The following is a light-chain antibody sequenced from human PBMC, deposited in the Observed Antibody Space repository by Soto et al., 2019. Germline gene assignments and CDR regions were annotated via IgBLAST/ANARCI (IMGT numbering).Light chain of an antibody. Sequence: QLTQSPSSLSASVGDTVTITCLASQGSTNNLTWYQQRPGRTPKLLIYRTSTLQNGVPSRFSGGGSGTNFNLTITSLQPEDFATYYWQQVNTFLVTFGQGTRLEIK. CDR3: QQVNTFLVT. J-gene: IGKJ5*01. CDR1: QGSTNN. V-gene: IGKV1-9*01. CDR2: RTS.